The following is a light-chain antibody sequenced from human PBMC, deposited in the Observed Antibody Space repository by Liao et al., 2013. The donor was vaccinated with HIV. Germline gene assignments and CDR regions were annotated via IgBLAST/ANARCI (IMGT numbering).Light chain of an antibody. CDR1: NIGSKS. V-gene: IGLV3-25*03. J-gene: IGLJ3*02. Sequence: SYVLTQPPSVSVAPGKTARITCGGNNIGSKSVHWYQQKPGQAPVLVIYKDSERPSGIPERFSGSSSGTTVALIISGVQAEDEADYYCQSADSSGTYWVFGGGTKLTVL. CDR2: KDS. CDR3: QSADSSGTYWV.